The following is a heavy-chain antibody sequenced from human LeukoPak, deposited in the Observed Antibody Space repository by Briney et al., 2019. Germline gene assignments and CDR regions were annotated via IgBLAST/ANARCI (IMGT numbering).Heavy chain of an antibody. Sequence: PGGSLRLSCAASGFTFSTYWMQWVRQAPGKGLVWVSRINNDGSGTTYADSVKGRFTISRDNPKNTVFLQVNSLRDEDTAVYYCARDADGPGSLIDYWGQGALVTVSS. V-gene: IGHV3-74*01. J-gene: IGHJ4*02. CDR3: ARDADGPGSLIDY. D-gene: IGHD2-8*01. CDR2: INNDGSGT. CDR1: GFTFSTYW.